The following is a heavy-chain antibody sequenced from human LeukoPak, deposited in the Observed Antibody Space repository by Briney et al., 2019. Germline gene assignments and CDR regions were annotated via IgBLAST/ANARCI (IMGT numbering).Heavy chain of an antibody. J-gene: IGHJ3*02. D-gene: IGHD6-6*01. Sequence: SQTLSLTCTVSGGSISSGGYYWSWIRQHPGKGLEWIGYIYYSGSTYYNPSLKSRVTISVDTSKNQFSLKLSSVTAADTAVYYCARTSIAARRANAFDIWGQGTMVTVSS. CDR2: IYYSGST. CDR1: GGSISSGGYY. CDR3: ARTSIAARRANAFDI. V-gene: IGHV4-31*03.